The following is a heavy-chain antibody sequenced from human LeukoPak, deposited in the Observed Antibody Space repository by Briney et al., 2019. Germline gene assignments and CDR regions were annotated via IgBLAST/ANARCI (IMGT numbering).Heavy chain of an antibody. CDR1: GLTFSSYA. CDR3: ARGINSGFDY. V-gene: IGHV3-23*01. Sequence: GGSLRLSCATSGLTFSSYAMSWVRQAPGKGLEWVSTVGASIINTYYADSVKGRFTISRDNSKNTLYLQMSSLRAEDTAIYYCARGINSGFDYWGQGTLVTVSS. CDR2: VGASIINT. J-gene: IGHJ4*02. D-gene: IGHD3-10*01.